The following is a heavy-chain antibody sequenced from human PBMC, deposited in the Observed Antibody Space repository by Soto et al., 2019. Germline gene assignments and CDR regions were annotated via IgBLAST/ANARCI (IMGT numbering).Heavy chain of an antibody. Sequence: QVQLQASGPGVVKPTETLSLTCTVSGVSITHHYWGWIRQPAGKGLEWIGHIYYSLTGTYNPAFESRVTMSVDTSKNQFSLRMPSATAADTAVDYCARRESDGFGLNLWGQGALVTVSS. CDR3: ARRESDGFGLNL. CDR1: GVSITHHY. CDR2: IYYSLTG. D-gene: IGHD2-21*02. V-gene: IGHV4-59*03. J-gene: IGHJ5*02.